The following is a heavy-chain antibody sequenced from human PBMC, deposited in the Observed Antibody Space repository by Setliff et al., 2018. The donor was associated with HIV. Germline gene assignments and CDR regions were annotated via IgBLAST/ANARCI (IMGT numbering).Heavy chain of an antibody. CDR2: VYSTGST. D-gene: IGHD3-9*01. V-gene: IGHV4-59*01. CDR3: ARVATGPESFDI. Sequence: PSETLSLTCAVYGGSFDGYYWSWIRQPPGKGLEWIGYVYSTGSTNSKSSLKSRVTISVDTSKNQFSLKLSSVTAADTAVYYCARVATGPESFDIWGQGTMVTVSS. CDR1: GGSFDGYY. J-gene: IGHJ3*02.